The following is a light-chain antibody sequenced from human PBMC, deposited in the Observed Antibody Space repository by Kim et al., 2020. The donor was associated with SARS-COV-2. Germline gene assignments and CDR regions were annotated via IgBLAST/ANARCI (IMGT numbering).Light chain of an antibody. CDR3: GTWDESLNGWV. J-gene: IGLJ3*02. CDR2: DND. CDR1: SSNIGSSN. Sequence: QSVLIQPPSASGTPGQTVTISCSGSSSNIGSSNVEWFQQLPGTAPKLLMYDNDRRPSGVPDRFSGSRSGTSASLAISGLQSEDESDYYCGTWDESLNGWVFGGGTQLTVL. V-gene: IGLV1-44*01.